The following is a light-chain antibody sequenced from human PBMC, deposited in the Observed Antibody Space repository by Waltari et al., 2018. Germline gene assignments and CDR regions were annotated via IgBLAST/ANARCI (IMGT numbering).Light chain of an antibody. J-gene: IGKJ2*01. V-gene: IGKV3-20*01. CDR2: GAS. CDR1: QSVDSTS. CDR3: QHYATSPEMYT. Sequence: EIVLTQSPGTLSLSPGERATLSCRASQSVDSTSLAWYQQKPGQAPRLLIYGASRRATGIPDRFSGSGSGTDFTLTISRLEPEDFAVYYCQHYATSPEMYTFGQGTKLEIK.